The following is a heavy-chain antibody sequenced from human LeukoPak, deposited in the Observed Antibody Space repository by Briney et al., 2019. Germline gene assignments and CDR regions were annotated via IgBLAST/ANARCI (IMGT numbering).Heavy chain of an antibody. Sequence: PGGSLRLSCAASGFTFSSYWMHWVRQAPGKGLVWVSRINSDGSSTSYADSVKGRFTISRDNSKNTLYLQMNSLRAEDTAVYYCAKDQEIRLWSYYYYGMDVWGQGTTVTVSS. D-gene: IGHD5-18*01. CDR1: GFTFSSYW. J-gene: IGHJ6*02. V-gene: IGHV3-74*01. CDR3: AKDQEIRLWSYYYYGMDV. CDR2: INSDGSST.